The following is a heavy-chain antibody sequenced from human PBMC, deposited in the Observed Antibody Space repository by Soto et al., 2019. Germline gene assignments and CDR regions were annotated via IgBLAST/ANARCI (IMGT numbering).Heavy chain of an antibody. V-gene: IGHV4-61*01. D-gene: IGHD6-19*01. CDR3: AREGYSSGWYRNYCSYYGMDV. CDR1: GGSVSSGSYY. Sequence: ETLSLTCTVSGGSVSSGSYYWSCSGQPPGKGRGWIWDIYYSGITNYNPSFKSRDTISVHTPKTQFSLKSSSVTDADTDIYYSAREGYSSGWYRNYCSYYGMDVWGQGTTVTVSS. J-gene: IGHJ6*02. CDR2: IYYSGIT.